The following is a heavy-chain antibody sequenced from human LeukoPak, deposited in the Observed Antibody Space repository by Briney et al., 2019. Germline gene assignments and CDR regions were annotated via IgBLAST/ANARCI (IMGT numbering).Heavy chain of an antibody. CDR3: AKLIAAAGHGEVFDY. CDR2: ISYDGSNK. J-gene: IGHJ4*02. D-gene: IGHD6-13*01. CDR1: GFTFSSYG. V-gene: IGHV3-30*18. Sequence: GGSLRLSCAASGFTFSSYGMHWVRQAPGKGLEWVAVISYDGSNKYYADSVKGRFTISRDNSKNTLYLQMNSLRAEDTAVYYCAKLIAAAGHGEVFDYWGQGTLVTVSS.